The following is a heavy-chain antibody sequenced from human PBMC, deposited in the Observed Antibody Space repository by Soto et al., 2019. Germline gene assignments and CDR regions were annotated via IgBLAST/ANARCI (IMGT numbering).Heavy chain of an antibody. V-gene: IGHV3-33*01. CDR3: ARDRGAVAGTRYYYGMDV. CDR1: GFTFSSYG. J-gene: IGHJ6*02. CDR2: IWYDGTNK. D-gene: IGHD6-13*01. Sequence: QVQLVESGGGVVQPGRSLRLSCAASGFTFSSYGMHWVRQAPGKGLEWVAVIWYDGTNKYYADSVKGRFTISRDNFKKTLYLQMNSLRAEDTAVYYCARDRGAVAGTRYYYGMDVWGQGTTVTVSS.